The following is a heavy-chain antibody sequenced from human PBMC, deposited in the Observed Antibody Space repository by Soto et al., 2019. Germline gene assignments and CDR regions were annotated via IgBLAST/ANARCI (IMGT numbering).Heavy chain of an antibody. J-gene: IGHJ5*02. CDR3: ARDGDGYPA. V-gene: IGHV3-7*01. Sequence: EVQLVESGGGLVQPGGSLTLSCAASGFTFSRNWMSWVRQAPGKGLEWVANIKQDGSEKYYADAVKGRFTLSRDNVENSLYLQMNSLRAEDTVVYYCARDGDGYPAWGQGTLVTVSS. CDR2: IKQDGSEK. CDR1: GFTFSRNW. D-gene: IGHD1-1*01.